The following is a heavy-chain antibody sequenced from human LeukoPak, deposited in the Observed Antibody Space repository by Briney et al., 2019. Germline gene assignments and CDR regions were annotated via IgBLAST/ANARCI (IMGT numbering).Heavy chain of an antibody. CDR2: ISSSSSYI. Sequence: GGSLRLSCAASGFTFSSYSMNWVRQAPGKGLEWVSSISSSSSYIYYADSVKGRFTISRDNAKNSLYLQMNSLRAEDTAVYYCASDLIVATITYYGMDVWGQGTTVTVSS. V-gene: IGHV3-21*01. J-gene: IGHJ6*02. D-gene: IGHD5-12*01. CDR3: ASDLIVATITYYGMDV. CDR1: GFTFSSYS.